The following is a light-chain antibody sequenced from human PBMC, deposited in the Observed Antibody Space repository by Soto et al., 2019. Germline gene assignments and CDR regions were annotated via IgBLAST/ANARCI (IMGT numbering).Light chain of an antibody. CDR1: QSVSSSY. CDR2: GTS. J-gene: IGKJ1*01. CDR3: QQGSSWPRA. Sequence: EIVLTQSPGTLSLSPGERATLSCRASQSVSSSYLAWYQQKPGQAPRLLIYGTSSRATGIPDRFSGSGSATDFTLTISSLEPEDFAVYYCQQGSSWPRAFGQGTKVDIK. V-gene: IGKV3D-20*02.